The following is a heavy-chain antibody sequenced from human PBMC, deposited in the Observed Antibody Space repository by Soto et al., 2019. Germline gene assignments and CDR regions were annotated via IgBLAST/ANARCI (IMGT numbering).Heavy chain of an antibody. Sequence: GGSLRLSCAASGFTFSSYSMNWVRQAPGKGLEWVSSISSSSSYIYYADSVKGRFTISRDNAKNSLYLQMNSLRAEDTAVYYCARAYPSRGRTVDYWGQGTLVTVSS. CDR1: GFTFSSYS. CDR3: ARAYPSRGRTVDY. J-gene: IGHJ4*02. V-gene: IGHV3-21*01. CDR2: ISSSSSYI. D-gene: IGHD3-10*01.